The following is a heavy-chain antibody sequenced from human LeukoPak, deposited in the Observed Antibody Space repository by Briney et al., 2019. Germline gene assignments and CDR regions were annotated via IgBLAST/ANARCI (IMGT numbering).Heavy chain of an antibody. CDR3: ARGDYYGSGRLYYFDY. CDR1: GGSISSYY. V-gene: IGHV4-59*01. D-gene: IGHD3-10*01. Sequence: SETLSLTCTVSGGSISSYYWSWIRQPPGKGLEWIGYIYYSGSTNYNPSLKSRVTISVDTSKNQFSLKLSSVTAADTAVYYCARGDYYGSGRLYYFDYWGQGTLVTVSS. J-gene: IGHJ4*02. CDR2: IYYSGST.